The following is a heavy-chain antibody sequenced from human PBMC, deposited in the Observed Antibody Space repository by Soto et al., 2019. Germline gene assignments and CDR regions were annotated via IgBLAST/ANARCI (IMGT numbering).Heavy chain of an antibody. CDR1: GFTFSSYG. J-gene: IGHJ4*02. D-gene: IGHD1-1*01. CDR3: ARDQLAAVPQYYFDY. Sequence: GGSLKLSCAASGFTFSSYGMHWVRQAPGKGLEWVAVIWYDGSNKYYADSVKGRFTISRENSKNTLYLQMNSLRAEDTAVYYCARDQLAAVPQYYFDYWCQGNLVTVS. V-gene: IGHV3-33*01. CDR2: IWYDGSNK.